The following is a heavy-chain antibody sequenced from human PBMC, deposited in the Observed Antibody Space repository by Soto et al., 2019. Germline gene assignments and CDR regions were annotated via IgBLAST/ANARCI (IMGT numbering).Heavy chain of an antibody. J-gene: IGHJ4*02. V-gene: IGHV4-34*01. CDR3: TRGLGSGWFFGY. CDR2: INHSGST. Sequence: QVQLQQWGAGLLKPSETLSLTCAVYGGSFSGYYWSWIRQPPGKGLEWIGEINHSGSTNYNPSLESRVTISVDTSKNQFSLNLSSVTAADTAVYYCTRGLGSGWFFGYWGQGTLVTVSS. D-gene: IGHD6-19*01. CDR1: GGSFSGYY.